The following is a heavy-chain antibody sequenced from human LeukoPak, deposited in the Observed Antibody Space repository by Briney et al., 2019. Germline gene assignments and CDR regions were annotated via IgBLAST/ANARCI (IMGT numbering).Heavy chain of an antibody. CDR2: IYTSGST. V-gene: IGHV4-61*02. CDR1: GGSISSGLYY. Sequence: PSETLSLTCTVSGGSISSGLYYWSWIRQPAGKGLEWIGRIYTSGSTNYNPSLKSRVTISADTSKNQFSLKLNSVTAADTAMYYCARGLRSRSSGIRFDVFEIWGQGTMLTVSS. D-gene: IGHD6-6*01. CDR3: ARGLRSRSSGIRFDVFEI. J-gene: IGHJ3*02.